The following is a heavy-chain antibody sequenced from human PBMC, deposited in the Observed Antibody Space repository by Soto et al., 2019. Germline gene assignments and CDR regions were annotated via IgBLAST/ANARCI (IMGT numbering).Heavy chain of an antibody. Sequence: SVKVSCKASGGTFSSYAISWVRQAPGQGLEWMGGIIPIFVTANYAQKFQGRVTITAAESASTAYMELSSLRSEETDVYYCARDWFGNSGYDFVVYYSYGMDVWGHVRTVTVS. CDR2: IIPIFVTA. V-gene: IGHV1-69*13. J-gene: IGHJ6*02. CDR3: ARDWFGNSGYDFVVYYSYGMDV. CDR1: GGTFSSYA. D-gene: IGHD5-12*01.